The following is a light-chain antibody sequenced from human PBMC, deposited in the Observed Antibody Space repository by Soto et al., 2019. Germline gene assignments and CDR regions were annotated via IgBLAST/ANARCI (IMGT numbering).Light chain of an antibody. CDR1: QSVSIN. J-gene: IGKJ3*01. V-gene: IGKV3-15*01. Sequence: EIVMTQSPATLSVSPGIRATLSCRASQSVSINLAWYQQKSGRAPRLLIFGASSRATGVPARFSGSGSGTEFTLTINSLQSEDFAVYFCQQYDNLPLTFGPGTKVDIK. CDR2: GAS. CDR3: QQYDNLPLT.